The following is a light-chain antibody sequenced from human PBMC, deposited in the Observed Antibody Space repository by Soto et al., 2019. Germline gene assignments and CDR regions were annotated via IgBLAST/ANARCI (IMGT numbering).Light chain of an antibody. CDR2: DAS. Sequence: EIVMTLSPATLSVSPGERATLSCRASQSVRTNLAWYQQKPGLAPRLLISDASTRATTIPARFSGSGAGTEFTLTISSLQAEDFAIYYCHQYNNWPATFGQGTKVDIK. J-gene: IGKJ1*01. V-gene: IGKV3-15*01. CDR1: QSVRTN. CDR3: HQYNNWPAT.